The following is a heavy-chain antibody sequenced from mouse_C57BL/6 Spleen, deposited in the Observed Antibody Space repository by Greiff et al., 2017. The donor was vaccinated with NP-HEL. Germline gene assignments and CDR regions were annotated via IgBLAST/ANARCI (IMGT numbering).Heavy chain of an antibody. V-gene: IGHV1-42*01. CDR1: GYSFTGYY. Sequence: EVQLQQSGPELVKPGASVKISCKASGYSFTGYYMNWVKQSPEKSLEWIGEINPSTGGTTYNQKFKAKATLTVDKSSSTAYMQLKSLTSEDSAVYYCARSEHLLLRGYAMDYWGQGTSVTVSS. CDR3: ARSEHLLLRGYAMDY. CDR2: INPSTGGT. J-gene: IGHJ4*01. D-gene: IGHD1-1*01.